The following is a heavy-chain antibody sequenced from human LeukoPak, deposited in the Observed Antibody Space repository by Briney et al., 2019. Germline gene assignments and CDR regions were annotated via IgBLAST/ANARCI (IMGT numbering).Heavy chain of an antibody. D-gene: IGHD5-18*01. V-gene: IGHV1-2*06. CDR3: ARVYTAMVPAAFDI. Sequence: ASVKVSCKASGYTFTGYYMHWVRQAPGQGLEWMGRINPNSGGTSYAQKFQGRVTMTRDTSTSTVYMELSSLRSEDTAVYYCARVYTAMVPAAFDIWGQGTMVTVSS. CDR2: INPNSGGT. CDR1: GYTFTGYY. J-gene: IGHJ3*02.